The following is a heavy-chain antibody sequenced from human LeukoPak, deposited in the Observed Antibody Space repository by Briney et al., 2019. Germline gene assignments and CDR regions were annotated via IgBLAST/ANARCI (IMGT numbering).Heavy chain of an antibody. CDR1: GFTFSIYG. Sequence: VRSLRLSCAASGFTFSIYGMHWVRQAPGQGLGWVAVIWNDGSNKYYVDSVKGRFTISRDNSKNTLYLQMNSLRTEDTAVYYCARDYCSSTSCLFDYWGQGTLVTVSS. D-gene: IGHD2-2*01. CDR3: ARDYCSSTSCLFDY. CDR2: IWNDGSNK. J-gene: IGHJ4*02. V-gene: IGHV3-33*01.